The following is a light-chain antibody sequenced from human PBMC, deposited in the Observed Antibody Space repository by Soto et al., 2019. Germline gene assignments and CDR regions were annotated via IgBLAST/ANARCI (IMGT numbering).Light chain of an antibody. Sequence: QSALTQPPSVSGTPGQRVTISCTGSSSNIGAGYDVHWYQQLPGTAPKLLIYGNSNRPSGVPDRFSGSKSGTSASLAITGLQAEDEADYYCQSYDSSLSGAVFGGGTQLTV. V-gene: IGLV1-40*01. J-gene: IGLJ7*01. CDR2: GNS. CDR1: SSNIGAGYD. CDR3: QSYDSSLSGAV.